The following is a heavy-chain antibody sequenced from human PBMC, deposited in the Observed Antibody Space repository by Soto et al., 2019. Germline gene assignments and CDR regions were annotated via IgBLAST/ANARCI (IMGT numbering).Heavy chain of an antibody. V-gene: IGHV3-30*18. Sequence: GGSLRLSGSASGVTFRSYGMHWVRQAPGKGLEWVAVISYDGSNKYYADSVKGRFTISRDNSKNTLYLQMNSLRAEDTAVYYCAKDRGCSSTSCFKGANWFDPWGQGTLVTVSS. D-gene: IGHD2-2*01. CDR1: GVTFRSYG. J-gene: IGHJ5*02. CDR3: AKDRGCSSTSCFKGANWFDP. CDR2: ISYDGSNK.